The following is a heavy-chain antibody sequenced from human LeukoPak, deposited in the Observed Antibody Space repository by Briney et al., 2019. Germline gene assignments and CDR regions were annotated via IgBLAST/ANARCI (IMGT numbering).Heavy chain of an antibody. CDR3: ARLGGYGYFDY. Sequence: SETLSLTCTVSGGSISSYYWSWIRQPPGKRLEWIGYIYYSGSTNYNPSLKSRVTISVDTSKSQFSLKLSSVTAADTAVYYCARLGGYGYFDYWGQGTLVTVSS. CDR2: IYYSGST. CDR1: GGSISSYY. D-gene: IGHD5-12*01. J-gene: IGHJ4*02. V-gene: IGHV4-59*01.